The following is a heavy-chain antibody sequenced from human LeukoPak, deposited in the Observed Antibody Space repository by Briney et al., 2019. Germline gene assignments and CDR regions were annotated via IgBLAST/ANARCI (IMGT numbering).Heavy chain of an antibody. CDR3: ARGTVRYSGHAREYRLDY. V-gene: IGHV4-59*01. CDR2: IYYSGST. Sequence: SETLSLTCTVSGGSISSYYWSWIRQPPGKGLEWIGYIYYSGSTNYNPSLKSRVTISVDTSKNQFSLKLSSVTAADTAVFYCARGTVRYSGHAREYRLDYWGQGTLVTVSS. D-gene: IGHD5-12*01. J-gene: IGHJ4*02. CDR1: GGSISSYY.